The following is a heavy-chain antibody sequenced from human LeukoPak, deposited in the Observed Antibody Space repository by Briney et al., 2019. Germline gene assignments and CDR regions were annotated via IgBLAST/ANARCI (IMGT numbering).Heavy chain of an antibody. V-gene: IGHV3-21*01. J-gene: IGHJ3*02. Sequence: PGGSLRLSCAASGFTFSSYGMNWVRQAPGKGLEWVSSISSSSSYIYYADSVKGRFTISRDNAKNSLYLQMNSLRAEDTAVYYCARLNSLMTTVTGGYAFDIWGQGTMVTVSS. CDR1: GFTFSSYG. D-gene: IGHD4-17*01. CDR2: ISSSSSYI. CDR3: ARLNSLMTTVTGGYAFDI.